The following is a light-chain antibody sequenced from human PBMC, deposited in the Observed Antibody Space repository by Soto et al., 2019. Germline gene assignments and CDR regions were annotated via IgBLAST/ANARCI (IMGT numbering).Light chain of an antibody. CDR1: QTVTKY. CDR2: DTS. CDR3: QQYGSSTGYT. Sequence: EIVLTQAPTTLSFSPGERATLSCRASQTVTKYLAWYQQKPGQAPRLLIYDTSNRATGIPDRFSGSGSGTDFTLTISRLEPEDFAVYYCQQYGSSTGYTFGQGTKLEIK. V-gene: IGKV3-20*01. J-gene: IGKJ2*01.